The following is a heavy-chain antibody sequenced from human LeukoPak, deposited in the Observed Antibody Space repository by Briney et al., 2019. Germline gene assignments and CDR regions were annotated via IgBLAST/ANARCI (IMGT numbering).Heavy chain of an antibody. J-gene: IGHJ4*02. Sequence: SVKVSCKASRYTFTGYYMHWVRQAPGQGVEWMGWINPNSCGTHYAQKFQGRVTMTRDTSISTAYMELSRLRSDDTAVYYCARRSGYYGSGSYKYWGQGTLVTVSS. CDR3: ARRSGYYGSGSYKY. V-gene: IGHV1-2*02. CDR2: INPNSCGT. D-gene: IGHD3-10*01. CDR1: RYTFTGYY.